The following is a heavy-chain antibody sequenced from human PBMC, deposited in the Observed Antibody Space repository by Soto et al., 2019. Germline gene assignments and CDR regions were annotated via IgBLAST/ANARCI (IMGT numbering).Heavy chain of an antibody. J-gene: IGHJ4*02. CDR3: AHYEDRGTNFDY. D-gene: IGHD3-10*01. V-gene: IGHV2-5*01. CDR2: IDWNDDK. CDR1: GFSLSTSGVG. Sequence: QITLKESGPTLVKPTQTLTLTCTFSGFSLSTSGVGVGWIRQPPGKALEWLALIDWNDDKRYSPSLKSRLTITKDTSKNQVVLTMTNMDPVDTATYYCAHYEDRGTNFDYWGQGTLVTVSS.